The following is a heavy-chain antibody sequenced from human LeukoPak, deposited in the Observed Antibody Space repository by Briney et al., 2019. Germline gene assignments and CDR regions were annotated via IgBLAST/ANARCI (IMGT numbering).Heavy chain of an antibody. CDR3: ARAPGYSSGWYFFSY. V-gene: IGHV3-48*02. J-gene: IGHJ4*02. CDR2: ISSSSSTI. D-gene: IGHD6-19*01. CDR1: GFTFSSYS. Sequence: PGGSLRLSCAASGFTFSSYSMNWVRQAPGKGLEWVSYISSSSSTIYYADSVKGRFTISRDNAKNSLYLQMNSLRDEDTAVYYCARAPGYSSGWYFFSYWGQGTLVTVSS.